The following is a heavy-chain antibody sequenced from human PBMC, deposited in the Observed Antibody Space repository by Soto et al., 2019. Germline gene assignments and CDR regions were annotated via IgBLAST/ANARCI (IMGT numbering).Heavy chain of an antibody. V-gene: IGHV4-38-2*01. Sequence: CAVSGYSIGSGYYWAWIRQSPGKGLEWIGSIYHAGSVYYNPSLNGRVALSMDTSKNHFSLKLTSVTAADTAVYYCARTFAYYGMDVWGQGTTVTVSS. CDR3: ARTFAYYGMDV. CDR1: GYSIGSGYY. CDR2: IYHAGSV. J-gene: IGHJ6*02.